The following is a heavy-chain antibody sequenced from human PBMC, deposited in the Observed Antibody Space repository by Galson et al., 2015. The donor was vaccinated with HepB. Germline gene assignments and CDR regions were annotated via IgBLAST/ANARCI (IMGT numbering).Heavy chain of an antibody. CDR1: GGSISSGGYY. V-gene: IGHV4-31*03. Sequence: TLSLTCTVSGGSISSGGYYWSWIRQHPGKGLEWIGYIYYSGSTYYNPSLKSRVTISVDTSKNQFSLKLSSVTAADTAVYYCARSFGLLYYYYMDVWGKGTTVTVSS. J-gene: IGHJ6*03. D-gene: IGHD3-3*01. CDR3: ARSFGLLYYYYMDV. CDR2: IYYSGST.